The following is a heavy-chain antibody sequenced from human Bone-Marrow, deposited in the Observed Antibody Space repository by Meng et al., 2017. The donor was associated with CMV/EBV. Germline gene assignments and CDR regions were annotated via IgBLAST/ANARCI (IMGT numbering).Heavy chain of an antibody. CDR3: ARVRCSSTSCYMGYYFDY. Sequence: ASVKGSCKASGYTFTSYDINWVRQATGQGLEWMGWMNPNSGNTGYAQKFQGRVTMTRNTSISTAYMELSSLRSEDTAVYYCARVRCSSTSCYMGYYFDYWGQGTLVTVSS. CDR1: GYTFTSYD. CDR2: MNPNSGNT. J-gene: IGHJ4*02. V-gene: IGHV1-8*01. D-gene: IGHD2-2*02.